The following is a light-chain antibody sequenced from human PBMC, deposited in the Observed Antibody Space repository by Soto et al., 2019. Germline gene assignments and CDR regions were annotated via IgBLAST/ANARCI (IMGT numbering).Light chain of an antibody. J-gene: IGKJ5*01. V-gene: IGKV3-11*01. Sequence: IVLTQSPGTLSLSPGERATLYCRASQSVSSNYLAWYQQKPGQAPRLLIYDASNRATGIPARFSGSGSGTDFTLTISSLEPEDFAVYYCQQRSNWITFGQGTRLEI. CDR2: DAS. CDR3: QQRSNWIT. CDR1: QSVSSNY.